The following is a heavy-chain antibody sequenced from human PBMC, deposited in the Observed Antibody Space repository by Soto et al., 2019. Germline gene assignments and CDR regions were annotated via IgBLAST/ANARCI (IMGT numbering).Heavy chain of an antibody. CDR1: GYSISSGYY. CDR3: ARAGYYDSSGYELDY. D-gene: IGHD3-22*01. CDR2: IYHSGST. J-gene: IGHJ4*02. V-gene: IGHV4-38-2*01. Sequence: SETLSLTCAVSGYSISSGYYWGWIRQPPGKGLEWIGSIYHSGSTYYNPSLKSRVTISVDTSKNQFSLKLSSVTAADTAVYYCARAGYYDSSGYELDYWGQGTLVTVS.